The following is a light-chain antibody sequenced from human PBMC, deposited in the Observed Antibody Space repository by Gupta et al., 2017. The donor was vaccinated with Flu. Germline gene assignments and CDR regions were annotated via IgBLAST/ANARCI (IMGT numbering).Light chain of an antibody. CDR3: SSYTSSSSLGQV. J-gene: IGLJ1*01. V-gene: IGLV2-14*01. CDR1: TSDVGAYDY. CDR2: EVR. Sequence: QSALTQPASVSGSPGQSLAISCTGTTSDVGAYDYVSWYQQFPGKAPKLLMYEVRKRPSGVYKRFAGSKSGNTDSLTLSGRQAEDEGEDYCSSYTSSSSLGQVFGTGTKVTVL.